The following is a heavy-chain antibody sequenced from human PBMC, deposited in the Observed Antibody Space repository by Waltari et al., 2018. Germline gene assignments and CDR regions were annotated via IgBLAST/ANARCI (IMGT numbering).Heavy chain of an antibody. V-gene: IGHV3-48*01. CDR3: ASPGSFRSYHWYFDL. J-gene: IGHJ2*01. Sequence: EVQLVESGGGLVQPGGSLRLSCAASGFTFSSYSMNWVRQAPGKGLEWVSYISSSSSTIYYADSVKGRFTISRDNAKNSLYLQMNSLRAEDTAVYYCASPGSFRSYHWYFDLWGRGTLVTVSS. D-gene: IGHD2-21*01. CDR2: ISSSSSTI. CDR1: GFTFSSYS.